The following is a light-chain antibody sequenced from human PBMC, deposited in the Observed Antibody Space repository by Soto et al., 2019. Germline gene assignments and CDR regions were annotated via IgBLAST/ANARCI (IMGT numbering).Light chain of an antibody. Sequence: EIVMTQSPATLSVSPGERATLSCRASQSVSSNLAWYQQKPGQAPRLLIYGASTRATGIPARFSGSGSGTEFTLTISSLQSEDFAVYYWQQYNNWPLYTFGQGTELEIK. CDR2: GAS. J-gene: IGKJ2*01. CDR3: QQYNNWPLYT. V-gene: IGKV3-15*01. CDR1: QSVSSN.